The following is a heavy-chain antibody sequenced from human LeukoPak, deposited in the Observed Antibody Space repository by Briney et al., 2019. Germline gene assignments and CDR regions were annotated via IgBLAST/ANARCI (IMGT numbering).Heavy chain of an antibody. CDR3: ARCPSSSWKENWFDP. D-gene: IGHD6-13*01. CDR1: GGTFSSYA. V-gene: IGHV1-69*13. CDR2: IIPIFGTA. Sequence: SVKVSCKASGGTFSSYAISWVRQAPGQGLEWMGGIIPIFGTANYAQKFQGRVTITADESTSTAYMELSSLRPEDTAVYYCARCPSSSWKENWFDPWGQGTLVTVSS. J-gene: IGHJ5*02.